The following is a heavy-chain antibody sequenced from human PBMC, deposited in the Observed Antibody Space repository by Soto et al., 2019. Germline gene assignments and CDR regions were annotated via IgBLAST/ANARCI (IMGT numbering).Heavy chain of an antibody. CDR1: GGSISSGGYY. CDR3: AREAGCSGGSCYSWSAFDI. V-gene: IGHV4-31*03. J-gene: IGHJ3*02. D-gene: IGHD2-15*01. Sequence: SETLSLTCTVSGGSISSGGYYWSWIRQHPGKGLEWIGYIYYSGSTYYNPSLKSRVTISVDTSKNQFSLKLSSVTAADTAVYYCAREAGCSGGSCYSWSAFDIWGQGTMVNVSS. CDR2: IYYSGST.